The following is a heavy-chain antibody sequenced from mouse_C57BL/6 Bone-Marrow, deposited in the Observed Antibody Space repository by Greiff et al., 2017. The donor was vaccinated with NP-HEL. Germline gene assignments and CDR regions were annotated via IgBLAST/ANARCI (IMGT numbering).Heavy chain of an antibody. D-gene: IGHD1-1*01. Sequence: EVNVVESGGDLVKPGGSLKLSCAASGFTFSSYGMSWVRQTPDKRLEWVATISSGGSYTYYPDSVKGRFTISRDNAKNTLYLQMSSLKSEDTAMYYCARPLLRWGFAYWGQGTLVTVSA. CDR2: ISSGGSYT. J-gene: IGHJ3*01. V-gene: IGHV5-6*01. CDR1: GFTFSSYG. CDR3: ARPLLRWGFAY.